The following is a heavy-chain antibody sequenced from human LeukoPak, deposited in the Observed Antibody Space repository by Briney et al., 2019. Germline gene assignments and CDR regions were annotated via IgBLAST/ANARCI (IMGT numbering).Heavy chain of an antibody. J-gene: IGHJ4*02. CDR3: AKDISYGSGSYFDY. CDR2: IYGADST. CDR1: GFTVSTNY. Sequence: PGGSLRLSCAASGFTVSTNYMSWVRQAPGKGLEWVSVIYGADSTYYVDSVKGRFTISRDNSKNTLYLQMNSLRAEDTAVYYCAKDISYGSGSYFDYWGQGTLVTVSS. V-gene: IGHV3-53*01. D-gene: IGHD3-10*01.